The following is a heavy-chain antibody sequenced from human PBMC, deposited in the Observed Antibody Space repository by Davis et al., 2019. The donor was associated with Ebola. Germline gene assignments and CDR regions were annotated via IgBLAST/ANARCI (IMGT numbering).Heavy chain of an antibody. D-gene: IGHD1-26*01. J-gene: IGHJ4*02. Sequence: GESLKISCVASGFTFSSYGMHWVRQAPGKGLEWVAVISYDGSNKYYADSVKGRFTISRDNSKNTLYLQINSLRAEDTAVYYCAREGGWELLTHWGQGTLVTVSS. CDR2: ISYDGSNK. V-gene: IGHV3-30*03. CDR3: AREGGWELLTH. CDR1: GFTFSSYG.